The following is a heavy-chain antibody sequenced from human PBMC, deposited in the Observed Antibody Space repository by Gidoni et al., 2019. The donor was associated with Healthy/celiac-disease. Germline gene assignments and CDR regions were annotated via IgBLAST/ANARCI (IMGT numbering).Heavy chain of an antibody. Sequence: QLQLQESGPGLVKPSETLSLTCTVSGGSISSSSYYWGWIRQPPGKGLEWIGSIYYSGSTYYNPSLKSRVTISVDTSKNQFSLKLSSVTAADTAVYYCATGVSRYCSSTSCYWGWDAFDIWGQGTMVTVSS. D-gene: IGHD2-2*01. CDR3: ATGVSRYCSSTSCYWGWDAFDI. J-gene: IGHJ3*02. CDR2: IYYSGST. CDR1: GGSISSSSYY. V-gene: IGHV4-39*01.